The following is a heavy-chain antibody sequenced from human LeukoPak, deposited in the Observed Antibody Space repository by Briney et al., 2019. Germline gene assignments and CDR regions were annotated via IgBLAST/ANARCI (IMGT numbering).Heavy chain of an antibody. V-gene: IGHV3-7*01. CDR1: GFSFSSYW. CDR2: IKRDGSQK. J-gene: IGHJ4*02. CDR3: VSTGSQLDY. Sequence: GGSLRLSCAASGFSFSSYWMTWVRQAPGKGLEWVANIKRDGSQKYYVDSVKGRFTISRDNAKNSLYLQMNGLRAEDTAVYYCVSTGSQLDYWGQGTLVTVSS. D-gene: IGHD2-2*01.